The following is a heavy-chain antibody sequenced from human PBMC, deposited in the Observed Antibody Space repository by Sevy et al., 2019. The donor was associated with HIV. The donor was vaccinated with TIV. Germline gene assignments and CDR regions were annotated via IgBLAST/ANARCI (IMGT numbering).Heavy chain of an antibody. CDR3: ARDGVSSGWYRGYYFDN. CDR2: ISGSGGST. Sequence: GGSLRLSCAASGFIFNSYGMSWVRQAPGKGLEWVSAISGSGGSTYYADSVKGRFTISRDNSKNTLDLQMNSLRPEDTAIYYCARDGVSSGWYRGYYFDNWGQGTLVTVSS. V-gene: IGHV3-23*01. J-gene: IGHJ4*02. D-gene: IGHD6-19*01. CDR1: GFIFNSYG.